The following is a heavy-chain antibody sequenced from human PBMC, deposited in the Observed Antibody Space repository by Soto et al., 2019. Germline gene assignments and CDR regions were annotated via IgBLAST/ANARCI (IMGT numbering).Heavy chain of an antibody. V-gene: IGHV1-18*01. J-gene: IGHJ6*02. CDR1: GYTFTSYG. CDR2: ISAYNGNT. CDR3: ARDPNCSSTSCYAVGHYYYYYGMDV. Sequence: QVQLVQSGAEVKKPGASVKVSCKASGYTFTSYGIIWVRQAPGQELEWMGWISAYNGNTNYAQKLQGRVTMTTDTSTSTAYMELRSLRSDDTAVYYCARDPNCSSTSCYAVGHYYYYYGMDVWGQGTTVTVSS. D-gene: IGHD2-2*01.